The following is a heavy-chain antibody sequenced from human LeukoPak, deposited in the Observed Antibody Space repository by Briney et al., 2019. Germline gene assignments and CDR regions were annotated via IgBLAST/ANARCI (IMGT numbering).Heavy chain of an antibody. Sequence: ASVKVSCKASGGTFSSYAISWVRQAPGQGLEWMGGTIPIFGTANYAQKFQGRVTITADESTSTAYMELSSLRSEDTAVYYCAYGDYVSSAHYYYYMDVWGKGTTVTISS. V-gene: IGHV1-69*13. CDR3: AYGDYVSSAHYYYYMDV. J-gene: IGHJ6*03. CDR1: GGTFSSYA. CDR2: TIPIFGTA. D-gene: IGHD4-17*01.